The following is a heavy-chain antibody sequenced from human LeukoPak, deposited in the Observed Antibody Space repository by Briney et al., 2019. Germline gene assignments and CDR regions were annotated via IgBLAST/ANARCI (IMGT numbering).Heavy chain of an antibody. J-gene: IGHJ4*02. Sequence: GGSLRLSCAASGFTFSSYAMHWVRQAPGKGLEWVALISYDESNTFYADSVKGRLTISRDNSKNTLYLQMNSLRVEDTAVYYCARDTMAVAPFDYWGQGTLVTDSS. V-gene: IGHV3-30*04. CDR2: ISYDESNT. D-gene: IGHD6-19*01. CDR3: ARDTMAVAPFDY. CDR1: GFTFSSYA.